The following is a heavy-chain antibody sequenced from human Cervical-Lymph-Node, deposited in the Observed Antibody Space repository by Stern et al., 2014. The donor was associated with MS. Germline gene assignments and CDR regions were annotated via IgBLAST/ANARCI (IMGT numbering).Heavy chain of an antibody. J-gene: IGHJ4*02. Sequence: EVQLVESGGDLIKPGGSLRLSCAASGFTFKSAWMNWVRQAPGKGLEWVGRIKTKAEGGTADYAAAGQGRFTISRDDSKTTVFLQMNSLKTEDTAVYYCTARGYYYDDAGYSSFDYWGPGTQVIVSS. V-gene: IGHV3-15*01. CDR2: IKTKAEGGTA. D-gene: IGHD3-22*01. CDR3: TARGYYYDDAGYSSFDY. CDR1: GFTFKSAW.